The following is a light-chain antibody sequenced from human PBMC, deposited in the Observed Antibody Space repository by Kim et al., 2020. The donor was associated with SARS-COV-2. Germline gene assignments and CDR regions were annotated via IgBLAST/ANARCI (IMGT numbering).Light chain of an antibody. CDR2: DNN. CDR3: GTWDSSLSAVV. J-gene: IGLJ2*01. Sequence: GRKVIISCSGSSSNIGNNYVSCYQQLTGTAPKLLIYDNNKRPSGIPDRFSGSKSGTSATLGITGIQTGDEADYYCGTWDSSLSAVVFGGGTKLTVL. CDR1: SSNIGNNY. V-gene: IGLV1-51*01.